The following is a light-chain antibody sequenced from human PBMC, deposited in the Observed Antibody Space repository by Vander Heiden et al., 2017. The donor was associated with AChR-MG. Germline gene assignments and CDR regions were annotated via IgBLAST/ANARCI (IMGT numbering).Light chain of an antibody. CDR1: SSHVGAYNY. CDR2: DVS. J-gene: IGLJ2*01. Sequence: QSPLTQPRPVSGSPGQSVTISCTGTSSHVGAYNYLSWYQQHPGKAPKLMIYDVSKRPSGVPRRFSGSKSDNTASLTISGLQAEDEADYYCCSYAGTFVVFGGGTKLTVL. V-gene: IGLV2-11*01. CDR3: CSYAGTFVV.